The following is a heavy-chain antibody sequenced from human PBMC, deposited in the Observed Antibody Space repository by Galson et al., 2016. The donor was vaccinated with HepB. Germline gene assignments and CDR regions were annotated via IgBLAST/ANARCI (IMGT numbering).Heavy chain of an antibody. D-gene: IGHD6-13*01. V-gene: IGHV3-7*01. J-gene: IGHJ4*02. CDR2: IKYDGSAA. Sequence: SLRLSCAASGFTFSSYWMSWVRQAPGKGLEWVATIKYDGSAADYVDSVQGRCTISRDNANNLLMLHMNSLRVEDSAVYYCAGTHRSSWYGNFDSWGQGILVTVSS. CDR3: AGTHRSSWYGNFDS. CDR1: GFTFSSYW.